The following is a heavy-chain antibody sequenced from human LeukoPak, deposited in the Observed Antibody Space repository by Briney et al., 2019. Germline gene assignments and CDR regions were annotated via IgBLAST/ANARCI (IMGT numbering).Heavy chain of an antibody. CDR1: GFTFSSYA. V-gene: IGHV3-23*01. Sequence: GGSLRLSCAASGFTFSSYAMSWVRQAPGKGPEWVSAISGSGGSTYYADSVKGRFNISRDNSKNTLYLQMNSLRAEDTAVYYCAKGPGLNYYYYMDVWGKGTTVTVSS. CDR3: AKGPGLNYYYYMDV. D-gene: IGHD3/OR15-3a*01. CDR2: ISGSGGST. J-gene: IGHJ6*03.